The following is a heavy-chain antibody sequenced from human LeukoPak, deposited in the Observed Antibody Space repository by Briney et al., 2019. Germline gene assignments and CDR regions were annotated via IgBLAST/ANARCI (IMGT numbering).Heavy chain of an antibody. CDR3: ARELRGQVDIVATSENWFDP. CDR2: ISDCNGKT. V-gene: IGHV1-18*04. Sequence: ASVKVSCKTSGYTFTSYGSSWVRQAPGQGLEWMGWISDCNGKTNYAQKLQGRVTMTTDTSTSTAYMELRSLRSDDTAVYYCARELRGQVDIVATSENWFDPWGQGTLVTV. D-gene: IGHD5-12*01. CDR1: GYTFTSYG. J-gene: IGHJ5*02.